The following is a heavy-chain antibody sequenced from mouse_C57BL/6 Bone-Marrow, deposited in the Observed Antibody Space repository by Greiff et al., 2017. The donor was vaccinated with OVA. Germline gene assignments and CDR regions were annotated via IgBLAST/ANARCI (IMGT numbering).Heavy chain of an antibody. CDR1: GYTFTSYW. D-gene: IGHD3-2*02. V-gene: IGHV1-72*01. Sequence: QVQLQQPGAELVKPGASVKLSCKASGYTFTSYWMHWVKQRPGRGLAWIGRIAPNSGGTKYNEKFKSKATLTVDKPSSTAYMQLSSLTSEDSSVYDCARSGSSGLYYFDYWGQGTTLTVSS. CDR3: ARSGSSGLYYFDY. J-gene: IGHJ2*01. CDR2: IAPNSGGT.